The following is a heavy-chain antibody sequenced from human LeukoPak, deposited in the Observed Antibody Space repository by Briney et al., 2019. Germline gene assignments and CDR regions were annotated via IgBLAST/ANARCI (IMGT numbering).Heavy chain of an antibody. Sequence: PGGSLRLSCAASGFTFSSYWMSWVRQAPGKGLEWVANIKHGASEKYSVDSVEGRFTISRDDAKNSLYLEMNSLRVEDTAVYYCARGYGSGSYTPTKNWGQGVLVTVSS. CDR3: ARGYGSGSYTPTKN. D-gene: IGHD3-10*01. V-gene: IGHV3-7*04. J-gene: IGHJ4*02. CDR2: IKHGASEK. CDR1: GFTFSSYW.